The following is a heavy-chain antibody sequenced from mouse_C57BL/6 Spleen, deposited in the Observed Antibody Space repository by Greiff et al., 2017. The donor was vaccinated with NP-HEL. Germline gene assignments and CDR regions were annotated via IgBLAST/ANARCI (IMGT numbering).Heavy chain of an antibody. CDR3: ARSGGNYVFDY. J-gene: IGHJ2*01. D-gene: IGHD2-1*01. CDR1: GYTFTSYG. CDR2: IYPRSGNT. Sequence: VKLVESGAELARPGASVKLSCKASGYTFTSYGISWVKQRTGQGLEWIGEIYPRSGNTYYNEKFKGKATLTADKSSSTAYMELRSLTSEDSAVYFCARSGGNYVFDYWGQGTTLTVSS. V-gene: IGHV1-81*01.